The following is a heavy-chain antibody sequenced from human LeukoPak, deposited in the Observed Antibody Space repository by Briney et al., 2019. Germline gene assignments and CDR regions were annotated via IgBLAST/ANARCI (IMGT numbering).Heavy chain of an antibody. D-gene: IGHD2-2*01. J-gene: IGHJ4*02. V-gene: IGHV3-73*01. CDR1: GFTFSSYA. Sequence: RPGGSLRLSCAASGFTFSSYATSWVRQASGKGLEWVGRIRSKANSYATAYAASVKGRFTISRDDSKNTAYLQMNSLKTEDTAVYYCTGQYCSSTSCFKGLNDYWGQGTLVTVSS. CDR3: TGQYCSSTSCFKGLNDY. CDR2: IRSKANSYAT.